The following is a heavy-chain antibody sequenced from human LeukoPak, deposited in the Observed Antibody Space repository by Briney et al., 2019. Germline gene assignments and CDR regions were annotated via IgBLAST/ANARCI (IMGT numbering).Heavy chain of an antibody. CDR3: VRDVGAVRGEVYFDY. Sequence: GGSLRLSCAASGFTFSTLAMHWVRLSPGKGLERVSSITGSGPYMLYADSVKHRFTISRDNTKNLLYLEMNSLRAEDTAMYFCVRDVGAVRGEVYFDYWGQGTLVTVSS. J-gene: IGHJ4*02. CDR1: GFTFSTLA. V-gene: IGHV3-21*06. CDR2: ITGSGPYM. D-gene: IGHD3-10*01.